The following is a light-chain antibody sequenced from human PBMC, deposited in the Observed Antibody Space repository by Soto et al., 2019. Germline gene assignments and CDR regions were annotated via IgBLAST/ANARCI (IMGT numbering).Light chain of an antibody. V-gene: IGKV1-5*01. J-gene: IGKJ1*01. Sequence: DVQMTQSPSTLSASVGDRVIITCRASQSISSWLAWYQQKPGKAPNLLIYDVSSLESGVPPRFSGSGSGTQFTLTISSLQPDDFATYYCQQYNSYSPWTSGQGTKVDIK. CDR3: QQYNSYSPWT. CDR1: QSISSW. CDR2: DVS.